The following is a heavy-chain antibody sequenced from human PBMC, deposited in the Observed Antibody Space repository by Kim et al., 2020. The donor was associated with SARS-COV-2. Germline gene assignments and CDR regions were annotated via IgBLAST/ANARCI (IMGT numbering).Heavy chain of an antibody. V-gene: IGHV1-3*01. Sequence: ASVKVSCKASGYTFTSYAMHWVRQAPGQRLEWMGWINAGNGNTKYSQKFQGRVTITRDTSASTAYMELSSLRSEDTAVYYCAGAKYYDILTGYYHLPAPGYYYGMDVWGQGTTVTVSS. CDR2: INAGNGNT. D-gene: IGHD3-9*01. J-gene: IGHJ6*02. CDR1: GYTFTSYA. CDR3: AGAKYYDILTGYYHLPAPGYYYGMDV.